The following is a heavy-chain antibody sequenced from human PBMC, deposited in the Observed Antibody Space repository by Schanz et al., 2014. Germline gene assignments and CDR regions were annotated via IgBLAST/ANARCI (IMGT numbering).Heavy chain of an antibody. Sequence: EEQLLQSGGGLVQPGGSLRLSCAASGFTFNSYAMTWVRQAPGKGLEWVSSISHSGGSKYYADSVKGRFTISRDNAKNSLYLQMNSLRAEDTAVYYCAREQIMAAAGLVDYWGHGTLVTVSS. J-gene: IGHJ4*01. CDR1: GFTFNSYA. CDR2: ISHSGGSK. V-gene: IGHV3-23*01. D-gene: IGHD6-13*01. CDR3: AREQIMAAAGLVDY.